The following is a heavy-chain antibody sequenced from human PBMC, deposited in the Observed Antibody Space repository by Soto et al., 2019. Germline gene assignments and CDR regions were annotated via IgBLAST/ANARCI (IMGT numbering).Heavy chain of an antibody. CDR2: ISSNGGST. V-gene: IGHV3-64*02. D-gene: IGHD2-21*01. CDR3: ARFAIGYGMDV. CDR1: GFTFSSYA. J-gene: IGHJ6*02. Sequence: PGGSLRLSCAASGFTFSSYAMHWVRQAPGKGLEYVSAISSNGGSTYYADSVKGRFTISRDNSKNTLYLQMGSLRAEDMAVYYCARFAIGYGMDVWGQGTTVTVSS.